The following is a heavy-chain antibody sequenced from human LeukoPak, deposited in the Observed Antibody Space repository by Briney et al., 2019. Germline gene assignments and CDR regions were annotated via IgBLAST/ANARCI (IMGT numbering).Heavy chain of an antibody. CDR2: INSDGSST. CDR1: GFTFSSYW. D-gene: IGHD7-27*01. CDR3: ARGVRELGMTNY. Sequence: GGSLRLSCAASGFTFSSYWMHWVRQAPGKGLVWVSRINSDGSSTSYADSVKGRFTISRDSAKNTLSLQMNSLRAEDTAVYYCARGVRELGMTNYWGQGTLVTVSS. V-gene: IGHV3-74*01. J-gene: IGHJ4*02.